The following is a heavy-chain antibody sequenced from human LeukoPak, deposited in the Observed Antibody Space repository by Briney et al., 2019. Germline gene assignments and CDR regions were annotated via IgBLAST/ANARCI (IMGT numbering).Heavy chain of an antibody. CDR3: AKDYCGSDCHNPPLGFDN. CDR1: GFTFSTYG. V-gene: IGHV3-33*06. J-gene: IGHJ4*02. D-gene: IGHD2-21*02. CDR2: IWYDGSNK. Sequence: GTSLRLSCAASGFTFSTYGMHWVRQAPGKGLEWVAVIWYDGSNKYYVDSVKGRFFISRDNSKNTVYLQMNSLRAEDTAVYYCAKDYCGSDCHNPPLGFDNWGQGTLVTVSS.